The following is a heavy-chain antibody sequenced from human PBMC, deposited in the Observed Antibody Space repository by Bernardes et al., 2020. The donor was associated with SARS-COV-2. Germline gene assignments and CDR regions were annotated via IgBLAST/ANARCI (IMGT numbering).Heavy chain of an antibody. J-gene: IGHJ4*02. Sequence: GWSLRLSCAASGFIFSSYDMHWVRQVTGKGLEWVSAITTASDTYYPDSVKGRFTISRDNAKTSLYLQMNSLRAEDTAVYYCARVRSGSSWGFDHWGQGTLVTVSS. CDR3: ARVRSGSSWGFDH. V-gene: IGHV3-13*01. CDR2: ITTASDT. CDR1: GFIFSSYD. D-gene: IGHD6-6*01.